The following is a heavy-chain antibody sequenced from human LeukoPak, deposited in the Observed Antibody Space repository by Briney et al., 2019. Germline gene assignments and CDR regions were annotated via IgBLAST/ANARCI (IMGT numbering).Heavy chain of an antibody. CDR3: ARGYDFWSGYYVDF. J-gene: IGHJ4*02. CDR2: IYHSGSP. Sequence: KPSETLSLTCTVSDYSITSGYYWGWIRQSPGKGLEWIASIYHSGSPYYNPSLKSRVTMSVDTSKNQFSLKLKSVTAADTAVYYCARGYDFWSGYYVDFWGQGTLVTVSS. V-gene: IGHV4-38-2*02. CDR1: DYSITSGYY. D-gene: IGHD3-3*01.